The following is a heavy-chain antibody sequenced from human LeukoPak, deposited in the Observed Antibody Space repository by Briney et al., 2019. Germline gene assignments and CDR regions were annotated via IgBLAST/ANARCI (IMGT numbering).Heavy chain of an antibody. CDR3: AKDPPRSSIAARPGTSLPES. CDR1: GFTFSSYG. D-gene: IGHD6-6*01. V-gene: IGHV3-30*02. CDR2: IRYDGSNK. Sequence: PGGSLRLSCAASGFTFSSYGMHWVRQAPGKGLEWVAFIRYDGSNKYYADSVKGRFTISRDNSKNTLYLQMNSLRAEDTAVYYCAKDPPRSSIAARPGTSLPESWGQGTLVTVSS. J-gene: IGHJ4*02.